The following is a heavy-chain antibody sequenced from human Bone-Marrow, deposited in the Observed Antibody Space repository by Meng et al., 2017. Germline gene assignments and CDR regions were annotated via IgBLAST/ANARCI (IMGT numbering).Heavy chain of an antibody. J-gene: IGHJ4*02. D-gene: IGHD4-17*01. Sequence: GSLRLSCAVYGGSFSGYYWSWIRQPPGKGLEWIGEINHSGSTNYNPSLKSRVTISVDTSKNQFSLKLSSVTAADTAVYYCARGGMTTVTTIDYWGQGTLVTVSS. CDR1: GGSFSGYY. V-gene: IGHV4-34*01. CDR2: INHSGST. CDR3: ARGGMTTVTTIDY.